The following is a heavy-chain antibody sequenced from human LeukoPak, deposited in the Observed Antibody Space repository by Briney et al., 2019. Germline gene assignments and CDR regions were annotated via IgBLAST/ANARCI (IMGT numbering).Heavy chain of an antibody. J-gene: IGHJ5*02. CDR1: GGSISSNSYF. D-gene: IGHD3-10*01. CDR2: IYYSGST. V-gene: IGHV4-39*01. CDR3: ASATYYYGSGSNNWFDP. Sequence: SETLSLTCTVSGGSISSNSYFWGWVRQPPGKGLEWVGTIYYSGSTYYDPSLKSRVTISVDTSKNQFSLRLSSVTATDTAVYYCASATYYYGSGSNNWFDPWGQGTLVTVSS.